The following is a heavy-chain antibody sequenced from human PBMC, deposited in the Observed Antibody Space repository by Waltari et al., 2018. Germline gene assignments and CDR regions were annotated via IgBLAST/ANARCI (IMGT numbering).Heavy chain of an antibody. D-gene: IGHD6-13*01. CDR1: GGSISSGSYY. CDR3: ARASSSSWYRDAFDI. CDR2: IYTSGST. V-gene: IGHV4-61*09. Sequence: QVQLQESGPGLVKPSQTLSLTCTVSGGSISSGSYYWSWIRQPAGKGLEWIGYIYTSGSTNYNPSLKSRVTISVDTSKNQFSLKLSSVTAADTAVYYCARASSSSWYRDAFDIWGQGTMVTVSS. J-gene: IGHJ3*02.